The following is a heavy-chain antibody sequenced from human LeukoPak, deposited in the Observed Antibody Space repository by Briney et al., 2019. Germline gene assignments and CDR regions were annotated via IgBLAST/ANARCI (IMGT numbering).Heavy chain of an antibody. CDR3: ASGNYMDV. Sequence: GASVKVSCKTSGCTFTTYDINWVRQAPGQGLEWMGWINPNSGGTNYAQKFQGRVTMTRDTSISTAYMELSRLRSDDTAVYYCASGNYMDVWGKGTTVTVSS. CDR2: INPNSGGT. J-gene: IGHJ6*03. V-gene: IGHV1-2*02. CDR1: GCTFTTYD.